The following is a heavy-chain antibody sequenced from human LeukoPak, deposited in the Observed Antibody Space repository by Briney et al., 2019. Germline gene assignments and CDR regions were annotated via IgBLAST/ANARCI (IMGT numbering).Heavy chain of an antibody. Sequence: GGSLRLSCAASGFTFSSYSMNWVREAPGKGLEWVSSISSSRSYIYYADSVKGRFTISRDNAKNSLYLQMNSLRAEDTAVYYCARDRSSSWDYYYGMDVWGQGTTVT. CDR3: ARDRSSSWDYYYGMDV. D-gene: IGHD6-13*01. V-gene: IGHV3-21*01. CDR2: ISSSRSYI. CDR1: GFTFSSYS. J-gene: IGHJ6*02.